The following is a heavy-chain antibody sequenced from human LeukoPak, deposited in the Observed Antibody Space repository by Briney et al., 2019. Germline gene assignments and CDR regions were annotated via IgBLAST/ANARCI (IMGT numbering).Heavy chain of an antibody. CDR2: TYYRSKWYN. V-gene: IGHV6-1*01. CDR1: GDSVSSNSAA. D-gene: IGHD1-26*01. CDR3: ARESRIGATTRSYYYYYMDV. J-gene: IGHJ6*03. Sequence: SQTLSLTCAISGDSVSSNSAAWNWIRQSPSRGLEWLGRTYYRSKWYNDYAVSVKSRITINPGTSKNQFSLQLNSVTPEDTAVYYCARESRIGATTRSYYYYYMDVWGKGTTVTVSS.